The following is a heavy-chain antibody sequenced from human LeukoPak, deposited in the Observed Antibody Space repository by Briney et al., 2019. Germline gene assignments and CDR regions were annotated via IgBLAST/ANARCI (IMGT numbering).Heavy chain of an antibody. V-gene: IGHV3-21*01. Sequence: GGSLRLSCAASGFSFSIYSMNWVRQAPGKGLEWVSSISSSSSYIYYADSVKGRFTISRDNAKNSLYLQMNSLRAKDTAVYYCAREGAAGYYFDYWGQGTLVTVSS. D-gene: IGHD6-13*01. CDR3: AREGAAGYYFDY. J-gene: IGHJ4*02. CDR2: ISSSSSYI. CDR1: GFSFSIYS.